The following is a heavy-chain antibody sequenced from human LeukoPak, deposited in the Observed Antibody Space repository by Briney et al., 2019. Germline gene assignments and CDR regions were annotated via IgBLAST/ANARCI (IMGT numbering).Heavy chain of an antibody. CDR2: IYTSGST. Sequence: SETLSLTCTVSGGSISSYYWSWIRQPAGKGLEWIGRIYTSGSTNYNPSLKSRVTMSVDTSKNQFSLKLSSVTAADTAVYYCTREDIVVVPAAKEISYYYYMDVWGKGTTVTISS. D-gene: IGHD2-2*01. J-gene: IGHJ6*03. CDR1: GGSISSYY. CDR3: TREDIVVVPAAKEISYYYYMDV. V-gene: IGHV4-4*07.